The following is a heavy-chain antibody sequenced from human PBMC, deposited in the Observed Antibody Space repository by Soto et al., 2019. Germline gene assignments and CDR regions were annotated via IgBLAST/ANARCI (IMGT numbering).Heavy chain of an antibody. V-gene: IGHV5-10-1*01. D-gene: IGHD3-22*01. J-gene: IGHJ4*02. CDR2: IDPSDSYT. CDR1: GYSFTSYW. CDR3: ARQDPYYYDSSGSRGHSDY. Sequence: GESLKISCMGSGYSFTSYWISWVRQMPGKGLEWMGRIDPSDSYTNSSPSFQGHVTISADKSISTAYLQWSSLKASDTAMYYCARQDPYYYDSSGSRGHSDYWGQGALVTVSS.